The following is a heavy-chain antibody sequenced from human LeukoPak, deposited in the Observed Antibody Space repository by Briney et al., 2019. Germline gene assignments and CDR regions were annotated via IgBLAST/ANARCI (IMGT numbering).Heavy chain of an antibody. J-gene: IGHJ6*02. D-gene: IGHD3-22*01. CDR1: GGSISSYY. Sequence: SETLSLNCTVSGGSISSYYWSWIRQPPGKGLEWIGYIYYSGSTNYNPSLRSRVTISVDTSKNQFSLDLRSVTAADTAVYYCARGPHYHDSSGYSPSYSYAMDVWGQGTTVTVSS. CDR2: IYYSGST. CDR3: ARGPHYHDSSGYSPSYSYAMDV. V-gene: IGHV4-59*01.